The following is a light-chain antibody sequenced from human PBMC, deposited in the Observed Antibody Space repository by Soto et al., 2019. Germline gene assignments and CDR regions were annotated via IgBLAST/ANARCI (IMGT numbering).Light chain of an antibody. V-gene: IGLV2-14*01. CDR1: SSDVGGYNY. Sequence: QSALTQPASVSGSPGQSITISCTGTSSDVGGYNYVSWNQQHPGKAPKLMIYDVNNRPSGVSDRFSGSKSGNTASLTISGLQAEDEADYFCSSYTSSNTLYVLGAGTKVTVL. CDR3: SSYTSSNTLYV. CDR2: DVN. J-gene: IGLJ1*01.